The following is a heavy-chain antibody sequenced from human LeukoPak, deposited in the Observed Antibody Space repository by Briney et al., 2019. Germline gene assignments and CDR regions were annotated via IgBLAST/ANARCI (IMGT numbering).Heavy chain of an antibody. CDR3: ARDDIVVVPAAPNYHYMDV. Sequence: SETLSLTCTVSGGSISSGGYYWSWIRQPPGKGLEWIGYIYHSGSTYYNPSLKSRVTISVDRSKNQFSLKLSSVTAADTAVYYCARDDIVVVPAAPNYHYMDVWGKGTTVTVSS. V-gene: IGHV4-30-2*01. CDR2: IYHSGST. CDR1: GGSISSGGYY. D-gene: IGHD2-2*01. J-gene: IGHJ6*03.